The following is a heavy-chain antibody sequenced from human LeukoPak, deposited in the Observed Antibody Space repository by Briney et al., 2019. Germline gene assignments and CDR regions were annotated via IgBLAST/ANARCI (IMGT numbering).Heavy chain of an antibody. CDR1: GFTSSSYA. V-gene: IGHV3-30-3*01. D-gene: IGHD6-19*01. CDR2: ISYDGSNK. CDR3: ARGAVHPDEQWFPFDY. J-gene: IGHJ4*02. Sequence: GGSLRLSCAASGFTSSSYAMHWVRQAPGKGLEWVAVISYDGSNKYYADSVKGRFTISRDNSKNTLYLQMNSLRAEDTAVYYCARGAVHPDEQWFPFDYWGQGTLVTVSS.